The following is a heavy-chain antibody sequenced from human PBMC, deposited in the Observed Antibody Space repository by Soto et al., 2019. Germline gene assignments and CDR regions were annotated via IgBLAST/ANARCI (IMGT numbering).Heavy chain of an antibody. CDR3: ARAIHYYDNSGPYYGMDV. D-gene: IGHD3-22*01. CDR2: IIPIFGTA. V-gene: IGHV1-69*13. CDR1: GGTFSSYA. Sequence: GASVKVSCKASGGTFSSYAISWVRQAPGQGLEWMGGIIPIFGTANYAQKFQGRVTITADESTSTAYMELSSLRSEDTAVYYCARAIHYYDNSGPYYGMDVWGQGTTVTVSS. J-gene: IGHJ6*02.